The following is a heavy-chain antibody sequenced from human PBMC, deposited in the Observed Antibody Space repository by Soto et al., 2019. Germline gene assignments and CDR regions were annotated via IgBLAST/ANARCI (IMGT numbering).Heavy chain of an antibody. Sequence: GGSPRLPCSASGFTLSSYAMHLGRQAPGKGLECVSVIANNGSNKYYADSVKGRFTISRDNSKNTLYLQMNSLRAEDTAVYYCARDLLLAAAAQHNWFDPWGQGTLVTVSS. D-gene: IGHD6-13*01. CDR3: ARDLLLAAAAQHNWFDP. CDR2: IANNGSNK. J-gene: IGHJ5*02. V-gene: IGHV3-30-3*01. CDR1: GFTLSSYA.